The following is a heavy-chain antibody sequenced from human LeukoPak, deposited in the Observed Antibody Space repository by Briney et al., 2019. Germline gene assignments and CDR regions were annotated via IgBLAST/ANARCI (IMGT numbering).Heavy chain of an antibody. D-gene: IGHD1-26*01. CDR2: IFPSGSNT. CDR1: GYTFTDYY. J-gene: IGHJ4*02. V-gene: IGHV1-46*01. Sequence: ASVSLSCKTSGYTFTDYYIHWVRQAPGQGLAWMGIIFPSGSNTNYAQRFQGRITMTRDTSTTTVFMELTGLTSEDTAVYFCVREQSGGTFDYWGQGTLASVSS. CDR3: VREQSGGTFDY.